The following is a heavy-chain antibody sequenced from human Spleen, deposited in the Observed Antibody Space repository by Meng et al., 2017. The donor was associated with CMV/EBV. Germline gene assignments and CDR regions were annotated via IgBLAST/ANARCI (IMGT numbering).Heavy chain of an antibody. CDR2: VYYIGST. CDR1: GGSVSSGNYY. CDR3: AGEGSGSGLFDY. D-gene: IGHD3-10*01. Sequence: SETLSLTCTVSGGSVSSGNYYWTWIRQSPGKRLEWIGYVYYIGSTNYNPSLASRATVSLDKSKNQFSLSLTSVTAADTAVYFRAGEGSGSGLFDYWGQGALVTVSS. V-gene: IGHV4-61*01. J-gene: IGHJ4*02.